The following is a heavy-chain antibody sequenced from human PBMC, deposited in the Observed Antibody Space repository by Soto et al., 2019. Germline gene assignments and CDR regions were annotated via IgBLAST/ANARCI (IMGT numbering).Heavy chain of an antibody. CDR2: INHSGST. CDR1: GGSFSGYY. D-gene: IGHD6-6*01. Sequence: QVQLQQWGAGLLKPSETLSLTCAVYGGSFSGYYWSWIRQPPGKGLEWIGEINHSGSTNYNPSLKSRATISVDTSKNQFSLKLSSVTAADTAVYYCARVVLGSSSSYLGPRDADKSWFDPWGLGTLVTVSS. V-gene: IGHV4-34*01. J-gene: IGHJ5*02. CDR3: ARVVLGSSSSYLGPRDADKSWFDP.